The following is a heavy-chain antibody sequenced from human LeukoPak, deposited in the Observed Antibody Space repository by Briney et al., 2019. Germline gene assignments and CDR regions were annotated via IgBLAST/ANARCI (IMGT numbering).Heavy chain of an antibody. Sequence: GEPLKISCKGSGSSFTSYWIGWVRQLPGKGLEWMGIIYPGDSDTRYSPSFQGQVTISADKSISTAYLQWSSLKASDTAMYYCARHLKSTGNWFDPWGQGTLVTVSS. D-gene: IGHD3-10*01. J-gene: IGHJ5*02. V-gene: IGHV5-51*01. CDR1: GSSFTSYW. CDR3: ARHLKSTGNWFDP. CDR2: IYPGDSDT.